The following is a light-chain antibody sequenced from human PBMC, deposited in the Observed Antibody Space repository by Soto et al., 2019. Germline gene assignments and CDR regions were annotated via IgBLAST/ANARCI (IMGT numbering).Light chain of an antibody. V-gene: IGLV1-40*01. CDR1: RSNIGADYH. CDR3: QSYDTSLRAYV. Sequence: QSVLTQPPSVSGAPGRKDTIFCTGSRSNIGADYHVHWYQRLPGTDPRLLIYGNTNRPSGVPGRFSGSRSDTSASLAITGLXAEDEGDYYCQSYDTSLRAYVFGTGTKVTV. CDR2: GNT. J-gene: IGLJ1*01.